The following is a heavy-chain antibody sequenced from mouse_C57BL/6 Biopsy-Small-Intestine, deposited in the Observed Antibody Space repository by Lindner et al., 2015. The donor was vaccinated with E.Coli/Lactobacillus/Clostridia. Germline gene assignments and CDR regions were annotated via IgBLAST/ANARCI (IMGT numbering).Heavy chain of an antibody. CDR3: ARGYYGSTYGYYFDY. CDR2: ISYSGST. Sequence: VQLQESGPGMVKPSQSLSLTCTVTDYSITSGHDWHWIRHFPGNKLEWMGYISYSGSTNYNPSLKSRISITHDTSKNHFFLKLNSMTTEDTATYYCARGYYGSTYGYYFDYWGQGTTLTVSS. D-gene: IGHD1-1*01. V-gene: IGHV3-1*01. J-gene: IGHJ2*01. CDR1: DYSITSGHD.